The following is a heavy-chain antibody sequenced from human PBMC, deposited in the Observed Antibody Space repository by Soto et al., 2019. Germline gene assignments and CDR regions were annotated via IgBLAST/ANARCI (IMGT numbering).Heavy chain of an antibody. D-gene: IGHD6-6*01. CDR1: GFSPSTSGVG. CDR2: IYWNDDK. CDR3: AHRGFIAAAFDY. J-gene: IGHJ4*02. V-gene: IGHV2-5*01. Sequence: SGPTLVNPTQTLTLTCTFSGFSPSTSGVGXGWIRQPPGKALEWLALIYWNDDKRYSPSLKSRLTITKDTSKNQVVLTMTNMDPVDTATYYCAHRGFIAAAFDYWGQGTLVTVSS.